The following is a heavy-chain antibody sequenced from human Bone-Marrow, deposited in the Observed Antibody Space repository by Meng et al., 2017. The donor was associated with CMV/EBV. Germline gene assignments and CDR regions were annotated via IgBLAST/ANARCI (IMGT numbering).Heavy chain of an antibody. J-gene: IGHJ4*02. D-gene: IGHD3-16*02. V-gene: IGHV4-39*07. CDR2: IYYSGST. CDR1: GGSISSSSYY. CDR3: ASAPGGMITFGGVIVIQPFDY. Sequence: QLQLQAAGPGMVNPAEPLSLTRTVSGGSISSSSYYWGWIRQPPGKGLEWIGSIYYSGSTYYNPSLKSRVTISVDTSKNQFSLKLSSVTAADTAVYYCASAPGGMITFGGVIVIQPFDYWGQGTLVTVSS.